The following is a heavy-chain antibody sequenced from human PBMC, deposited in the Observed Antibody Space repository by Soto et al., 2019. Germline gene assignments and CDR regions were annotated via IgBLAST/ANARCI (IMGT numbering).Heavy chain of an antibody. V-gene: IGHV3-66*01. D-gene: IGHD3-10*01. Sequence: PGGSLRLSCAASGFTFSSYSMSWVRQTPGKGLEWVSLLYSGGDTGYADSVRGRFTISRDNSKNTLYLQMNSLRVDDTAVYFCARDFGSDATGYYGMDVWGQGTTVPVSS. CDR3: ARDFGSDATGYYGMDV. J-gene: IGHJ6*02. CDR1: GFTFSSYS. CDR2: LYSGGDT.